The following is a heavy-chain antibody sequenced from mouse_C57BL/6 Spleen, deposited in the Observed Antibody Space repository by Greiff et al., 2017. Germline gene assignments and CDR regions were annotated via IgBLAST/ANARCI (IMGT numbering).Heavy chain of an antibody. CDR2: IYPGSGNT. D-gene: IGHD1-1*01. J-gene: IGHJ3*01. CDR1: GYTFTDYY. Sequence: QVQLQQSGAELVRPGASVKLSCKASGYTFTDYYINWVKQRPGQGLEWIARIYPGSGNTYYNEKFKGKATLTAEKSSSTAYMQLSSLTSEDSAVYFCARRGTTVVEGFAYWGQGTLVTVSA. V-gene: IGHV1-76*01. CDR3: ARRGTTVVEGFAY.